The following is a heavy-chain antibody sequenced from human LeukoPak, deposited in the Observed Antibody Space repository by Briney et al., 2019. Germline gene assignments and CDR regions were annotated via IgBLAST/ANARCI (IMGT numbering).Heavy chain of an antibody. J-gene: IGHJ4*02. D-gene: IGHD6-19*01. V-gene: IGHV4-38-2*02. Sequence: SETLSLTCTVSGYSISTGYYWDWIRQPPGKGLEWIGEINHSGSTNYNPSLKSRVTISVDTSKNQFSLKLSSVTAADTAVYYCASAAFVAVAGNGNFDYWGQGTLVTVSS. CDR2: INHSGST. CDR1: GYSISTGYY. CDR3: ASAAFVAVAGNGNFDY.